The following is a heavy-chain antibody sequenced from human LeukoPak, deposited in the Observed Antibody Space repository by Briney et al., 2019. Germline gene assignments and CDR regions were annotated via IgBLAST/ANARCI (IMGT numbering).Heavy chain of an antibody. D-gene: IGHD6-13*01. V-gene: IGHV5-51*01. J-gene: IGHJ4*02. Sequence: GESLKISCKGSGYSFTSYWIGWVRQMPGKGLEWMGIIYPGDSDTRYSPSFQGQVTIPADKSISTAYLQWSSLKASDTAMYYCARQQQLVPYYFDYWGQGTLVTVSS. CDR2: IYPGDSDT. CDR1: GYSFTSYW. CDR3: ARQQQLVPYYFDY.